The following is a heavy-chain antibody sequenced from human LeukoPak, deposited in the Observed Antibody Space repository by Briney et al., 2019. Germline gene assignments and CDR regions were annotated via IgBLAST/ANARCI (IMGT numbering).Heavy chain of an antibody. D-gene: IGHD6-19*01. J-gene: IGHJ4*02. CDR1: GFTFSSYG. Sequence: GGSLRLSCAASGFTFSSYGMHWVRQAPGKGLEWVAFIRYDGSNKYYADYVKGRFTISRDNSKDTLYLQMNSLRAEDTAVYYCAKDRSSGWYANGFDYWGQGTLVTVSS. CDR2: IRYDGSNK. V-gene: IGHV3-30*02. CDR3: AKDRSSGWYANGFDY.